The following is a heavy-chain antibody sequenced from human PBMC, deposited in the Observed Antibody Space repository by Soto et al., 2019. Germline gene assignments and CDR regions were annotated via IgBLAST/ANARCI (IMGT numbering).Heavy chain of an antibody. V-gene: IGHV3-23*01. D-gene: IGHD2-21*02. CDR3: ARALMDVVPHADDFFDP. Sequence: GGSLRLSCAASGFTFSSYAMSWVRQAPGKGLEWVSAISGSGGSTYYADSVKGRFTISRDNSKNTLYLQMNSLRAEDTAVYYCARALMDVVPHADDFFDPWGQGIQVTVSS. CDR1: GFTFSSYA. J-gene: IGHJ5*02. CDR2: ISGSGGST.